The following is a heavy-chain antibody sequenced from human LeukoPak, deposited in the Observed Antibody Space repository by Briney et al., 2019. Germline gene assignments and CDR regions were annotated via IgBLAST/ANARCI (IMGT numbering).Heavy chain of an antibody. V-gene: IGHV1-8*01. CDR3: ARIAAAGNRRLNY. CDR1: GYTFTSYD. J-gene: IGHJ4*02. Sequence: ASVKVSCKASGYTFTSYDINWVRQATGQGLEWMGWMNPNSGNTGYAQKFQGRITMTRNTSISTAYMELSSLTSEDTAVYYCARIAAAGNRRLNYWSQGTLVTVSS. CDR2: MNPNSGNT. D-gene: IGHD6-13*01.